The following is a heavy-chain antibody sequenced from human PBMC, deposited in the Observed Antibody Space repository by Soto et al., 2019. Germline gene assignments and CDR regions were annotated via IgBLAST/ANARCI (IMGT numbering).Heavy chain of an antibody. CDR2: ISNRGGST. J-gene: IGHJ5*02. Sequence: EMQLLESGGGLVQRGGSLRLSCAASGFTLSNYAMAWVRQAPGKGLEWVSSISNRGGSTYYAHSVKGRFTISSDNSRTTLHLEMHSQRADDTSVYYCAKGATTVTTGYADPWGQGTLLTLCS. CDR1: GFTLSNYA. D-gene: IGHD4-4*01. CDR3: AKGATTVTTGYADP. V-gene: IGHV3-23*01.